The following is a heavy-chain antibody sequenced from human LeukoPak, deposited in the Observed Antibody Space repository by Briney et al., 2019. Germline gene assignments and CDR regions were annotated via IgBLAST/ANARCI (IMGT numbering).Heavy chain of an antibody. CDR1: GGSISSSNW. CDR3: PKRLGLGYCSGGSCPDAFDI. V-gene: IGHV4-4*02. Sequence: SGTLSLTCAVSGGSISSSNWWSWVRPPPGKGLEWIGEIYHSGSTNYNPSLKRRVTISEDKSKNKISLKLSSVTAADTAVYYCPKRLGLGYCSGGSCPDAFDIWGQGTMVTVSS. D-gene: IGHD2-15*01. J-gene: IGHJ3*02. CDR2: IYHSGST.